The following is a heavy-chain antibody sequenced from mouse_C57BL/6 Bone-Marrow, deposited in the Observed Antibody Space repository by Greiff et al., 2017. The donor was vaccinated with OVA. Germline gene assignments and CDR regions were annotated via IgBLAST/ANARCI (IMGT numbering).Heavy chain of an antibody. CDR1: GYTFTSYW. J-gene: IGHJ1*03. CDR2: IDPSDSYT. D-gene: IGHD1-1*01. V-gene: IGHV1-59*01. Sequence: QVQLQQPGAELVRPGTSVKLSCKASGYTFTSYWMHWVKQRPGQGLEWIGVIDPSDSYTNSNQKFTGKATLTVDTSSSTAYMQLSSLTSEDSAVYDCARWDTTVVGDWYFDVGGTGTTVTVSS. CDR3: ARWDTTVVGDWYFDV.